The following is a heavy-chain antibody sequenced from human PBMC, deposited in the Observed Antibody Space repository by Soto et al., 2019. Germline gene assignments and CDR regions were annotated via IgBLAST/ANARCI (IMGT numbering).Heavy chain of an antibody. V-gene: IGHV1-69*01. Sequence: VQLVQSGAEVKKPGSSVKVSCKASGGTFTSFPFSWVRQAPGQGLEWMGGIIPTFDTTNYESKFQGRLTITADESTTTSYMELRGLTSVDTAIYYCARESGDYGRPYFDYWGQGTLVTVSS. D-gene: IGHD4-17*01. CDR3: ARESGDYGRPYFDY. J-gene: IGHJ4*02. CDR2: IIPTFDTT. CDR1: GGTFTSFP.